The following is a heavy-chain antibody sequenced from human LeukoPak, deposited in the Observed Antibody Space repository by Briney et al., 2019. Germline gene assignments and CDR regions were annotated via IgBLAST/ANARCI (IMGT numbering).Heavy chain of an antibody. CDR2: ISSGGVYE. CDR3: ARDSTYYYDSGSSGPHYFDN. Sequence: GRSLRLSCAASGFTFSTYAMHWVRQAPGKGLEGVAIISSGGVYEYYADSVKGRFTISRDNYKNTLYLQLNSLRTEDTAVYYCARDSTYYYDSGSSGPHYFDNWGQGTLVTVSS. V-gene: IGHV3-30*01. J-gene: IGHJ4*02. D-gene: IGHD3-10*01. CDR1: GFTFSTYA.